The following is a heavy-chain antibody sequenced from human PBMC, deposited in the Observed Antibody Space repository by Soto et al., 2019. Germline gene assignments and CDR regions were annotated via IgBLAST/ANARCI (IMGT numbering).Heavy chain of an antibody. CDR2: VYHTGST. CDR1: CVSVSRGDYY. V-gene: IGHV4-61*08. J-gene: IGHJ3*01. D-gene: IGHD3-9*01. CDR3: ASMNILAGHAFDF. Sequence: SETLSLTCTVSCVSVSRGDYYCSWIRQPPGKGLEWIGYVYHTGSTNYNPSLKGRVTISVDTSKNQFSPQLNSVTAADTALYSCASMNILAGHAFDFWGQGTMVTVSS.